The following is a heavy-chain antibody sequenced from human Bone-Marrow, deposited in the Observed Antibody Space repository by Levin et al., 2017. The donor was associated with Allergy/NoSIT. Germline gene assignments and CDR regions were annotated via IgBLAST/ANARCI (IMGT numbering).Heavy chain of an antibody. CDR3: ARGGSGGWSDQFFRN. D-gene: IGHD6-19*01. Sequence: LSLTCAASGFTFSVYGMNWVRQAPGKGLEWVSYITASDSSALYADSVKGRFTISRDNAKNSLYLQMNSLRDEETAVYYCARGGSGGWSDQFFRNWGQGTLVTVSS. J-gene: IGHJ1*01. CDR2: ITASDSSA. V-gene: IGHV3-48*02. CDR1: GFTFSVYG.